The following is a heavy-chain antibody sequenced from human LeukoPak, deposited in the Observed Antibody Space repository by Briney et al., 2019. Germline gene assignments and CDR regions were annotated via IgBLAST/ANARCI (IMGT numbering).Heavy chain of an antibody. CDR1: GFTFGSYA. CDR2: ISPSGDRT. D-gene: IGHD3-22*01. J-gene: IGHJ4*02. V-gene: IGHV3-23*01. Sequence: PGGSLRLSCAASGFTFGSYAMSWVRQAPGKGLEWVSFISPSGDRTSNADSVEGRFTISRDNPRNTLYLQMNSLRVEDTAVYYCAIMHGYYDGSGYWVQWGQGTLVTVSS. CDR3: AIMHGYYDGSGYWVQ.